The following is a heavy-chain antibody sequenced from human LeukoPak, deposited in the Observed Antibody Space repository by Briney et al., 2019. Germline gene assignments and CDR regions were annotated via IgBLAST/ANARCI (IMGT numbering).Heavy chain of an antibody. CDR1: GGSISSSSYY. J-gene: IGHJ4*02. Sequence: SETLSLTCTVPGGSISSSSYYWGWIRQPPGKGLEWIASIYYSGSTYYNPSLKSRVPISVDTSKNQFSLKLSSVPAADTAVYYCARESITMIVDAYWGQGTLVTVSS. CDR2: IYYSGST. CDR3: ARESITMIVDAY. D-gene: IGHD3-22*01. V-gene: IGHV4-39*02.